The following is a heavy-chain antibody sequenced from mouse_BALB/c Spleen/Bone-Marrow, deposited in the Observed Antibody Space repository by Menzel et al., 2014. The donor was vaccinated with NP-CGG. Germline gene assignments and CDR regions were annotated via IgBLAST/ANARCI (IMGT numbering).Heavy chain of an antibody. CDR3: AREDGLWYFDV. D-gene: IGHD1-1*01. V-gene: IGHV1-9*01. J-gene: IGHJ1*01. Sequence: LQEFGAELMKPGASVKISCKATGYTFSSYWIEWVKQRPGHGLEWIGEILPGSGSTDYNEKFKGKATFTADTSSNTAYMQLSSLTSEDSAVYYCAREDGLWYFDVWGAGTTVTVSS. CDR1: GYTFSSYW. CDR2: ILPGSGST.